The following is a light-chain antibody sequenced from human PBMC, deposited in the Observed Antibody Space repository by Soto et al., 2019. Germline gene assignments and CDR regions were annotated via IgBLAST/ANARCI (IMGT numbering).Light chain of an antibody. CDR2: DVN. J-gene: IGLJ1*01. CDR1: SSDVGNYNY. Sequence: QSVLTQPRSVSGSPGQSVAISCTGTSSDVGNYNYVSWYQQHPGKAPKVIIYDVNKRPSGVPDRFSGSKSGNTASLTISGLQAEDEADYYCCSYAGSPYVFGTGTKVTVL. V-gene: IGLV2-11*01. CDR3: CSYAGSPYV.